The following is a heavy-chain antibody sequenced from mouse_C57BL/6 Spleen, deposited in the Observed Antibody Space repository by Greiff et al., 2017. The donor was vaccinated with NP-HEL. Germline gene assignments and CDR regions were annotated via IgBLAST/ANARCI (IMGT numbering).Heavy chain of an antibody. Sequence: QVQLQQPGAELVRPGSSVKLSCKASGYTFTSYWMHWVKQRPIQGLEWIGNIDPSDSETHYNQKFKDKATLTVDKSSSTAYMQLSSLTSEDSAVYYCARWDYGSSYEWYFDVWGTGTTVTVSS. CDR3: ARWDYGSSYEWYFDV. CDR1: GYTFTSYW. CDR2: IDPSDSET. D-gene: IGHD1-1*01. V-gene: IGHV1-52*01. J-gene: IGHJ1*03.